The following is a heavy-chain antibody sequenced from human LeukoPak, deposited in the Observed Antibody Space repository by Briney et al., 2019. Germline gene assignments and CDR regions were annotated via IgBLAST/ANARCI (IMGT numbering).Heavy chain of an antibody. CDR3: ARDLVEYYDSSGYEFDY. V-gene: IGHV1-46*01. CDR1: GYTFTSYY. Sequence: ASVKVSCKASGYTFTSYYMHWVRQAPGQGLEWMGIINPSGGSTSYAQKFQGRVTMTRDTSTSTVYMELSSLRSEDTAVYYCARDLVEYYDSSGYEFDYWGQGTLVTVSS. D-gene: IGHD3-22*01. J-gene: IGHJ4*02. CDR2: INPSGGST.